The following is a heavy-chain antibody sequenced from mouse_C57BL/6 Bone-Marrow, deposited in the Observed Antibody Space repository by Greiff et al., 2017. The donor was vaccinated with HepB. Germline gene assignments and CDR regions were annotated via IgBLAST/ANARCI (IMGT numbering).Heavy chain of an antibody. V-gene: IGHV1-64*01. CDR1: GYTFTSYW. CDR2: IHPNSGST. CDR3: ARDGSSFYWYFDV. D-gene: IGHD1-1*01. J-gene: IGHJ1*03. Sequence: VKVVESGAELVKPGASVKLSCKASGYTFTSYWMHWVKQRPGQGLEWIGMIHPNSGSTNYNEKFKSKATLTVDKSSSTAYMQLSSLTSEDSAVYYCARDGSSFYWYFDVWGTGTTVTVSS.